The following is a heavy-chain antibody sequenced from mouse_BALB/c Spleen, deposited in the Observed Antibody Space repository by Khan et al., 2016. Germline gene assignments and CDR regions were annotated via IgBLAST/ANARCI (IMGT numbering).Heavy chain of an antibody. CDR1: GFNIKDTY. CDR2: IDPANGNT. V-gene: IGHV14-3*02. D-gene: IGHD2-1*01. J-gene: IGHJ4*01. CDR3: ARHGNYYAMDY. Sequence: VQLKQSGAELVKPGASVKLSCTASGFNIKDTYMHWVKQRPEQGLEWIGRIDPANGNTKYDPKFQGKATITADTSPNTAYLQLSSLTSEDTAVYYCARHGNYYAMDYWGQGTSVTVSS.